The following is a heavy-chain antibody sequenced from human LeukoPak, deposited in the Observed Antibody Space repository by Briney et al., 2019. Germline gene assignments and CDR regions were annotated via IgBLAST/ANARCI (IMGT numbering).Heavy chain of an antibody. CDR1: GFTFSSYA. D-gene: IGHD6-19*01. Sequence: PGGSLRLSCAASGFTFSSYAMHWVRQAPGKGLEWVAVISYDGSNKYYADSVKGRFTISRDNSKDTLYLQMNSLRAEDTAVYYCARGGWVAVAGNDAFDIWGQGTMVTVSS. J-gene: IGHJ3*02. V-gene: IGHV3-30-3*01. CDR2: ISYDGSNK. CDR3: ARGGWVAVAGNDAFDI.